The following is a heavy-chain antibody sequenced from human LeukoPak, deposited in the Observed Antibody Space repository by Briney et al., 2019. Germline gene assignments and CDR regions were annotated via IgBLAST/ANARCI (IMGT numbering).Heavy chain of an antibody. Sequence: ASVKVSCKASGGTFSSYAISWVRQAPGQGLEWMGGIIPIFGTANYAQKFQGRVTITADESTSTAYMELRSLRSDDTAVYYCARDKSLNEAVHAFDIWGQGTMVTVSS. J-gene: IGHJ3*02. CDR2: IIPIFGTA. V-gene: IGHV1-69*13. CDR3: ARDKSLNEAVHAFDI. D-gene: IGHD1-1*01. CDR1: GGTFSSYA.